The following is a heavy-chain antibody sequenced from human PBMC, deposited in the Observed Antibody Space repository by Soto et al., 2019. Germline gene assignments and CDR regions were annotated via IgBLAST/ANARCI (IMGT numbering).Heavy chain of an antibody. CDR1: GFTFSSYA. V-gene: IGHV3-23*01. CDR3: AKDYYPLIIAAAIFDY. Sequence: GGSLRLSCAASGFTFSSYAMSWVRQAPGKGLEWVSGISGSGGSTYYADSVKGRFTISRDNSKNTPYLQMNSLRAEDTAVYYCAKDYYPLIIAAAIFDYWGQGTLVTVSS. D-gene: IGHD6-13*01. J-gene: IGHJ4*02. CDR2: ISGSGGST.